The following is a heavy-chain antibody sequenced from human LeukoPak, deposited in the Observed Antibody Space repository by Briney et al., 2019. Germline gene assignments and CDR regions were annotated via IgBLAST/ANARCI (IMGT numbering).Heavy chain of an antibody. CDR2: IDFDGSGT. D-gene: IGHD2-2*01. CDR1: GFTFSSYW. Sequence: GGSLRLSCAASGFTFSSYWMHWVRQAPGKGLVWVSRIDFDGSGTPYADSVRGRFTISRDNAKNTLYLQMNSLRAEDTAVYYCVRDGEGSTPFGSWGQGTLVTVSS. V-gene: IGHV3-74*01. CDR3: VRDGEGSTPFGS. J-gene: IGHJ4*02.